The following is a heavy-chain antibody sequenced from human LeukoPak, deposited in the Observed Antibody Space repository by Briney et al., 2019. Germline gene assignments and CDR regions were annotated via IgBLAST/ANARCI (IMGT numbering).Heavy chain of an antibody. Sequence: QPGGSLRLSCAASGFIFNDYSMHWVRQAPGKGLEWVSLISYDGTDKHYSDSVKGRFTISRDNSNNTLYLQMDSLRVEDTAVYYCARDHGGYNAYYYYGMDVWGQGTTVTVSS. D-gene: IGHD5-24*01. CDR1: GFIFNDYS. CDR2: ISYDGTDK. V-gene: IGHV3-30-3*01. CDR3: ARDHGGYNAYYYYGMDV. J-gene: IGHJ6*02.